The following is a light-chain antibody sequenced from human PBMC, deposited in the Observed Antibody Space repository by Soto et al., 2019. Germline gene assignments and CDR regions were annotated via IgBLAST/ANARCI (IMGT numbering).Light chain of an antibody. V-gene: IGKV1-27*01. Sequence: DIQITQSPSSLSASVGDRVPIPCRASKGIGNYLAWYQQKPGKVPKLLIYAASTLQSGVPSRFSGSGSGTDFTLTISSLQPEDVATYYCQKYNSAPRTFGQGTRLEIK. CDR3: QKYNSAPRT. CDR2: AAS. J-gene: IGKJ5*01. CDR1: KGIGNY.